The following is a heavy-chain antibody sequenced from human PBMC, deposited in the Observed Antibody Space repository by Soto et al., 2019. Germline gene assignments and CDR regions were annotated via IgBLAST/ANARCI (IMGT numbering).Heavy chain of an antibody. CDR1: GFTFDDYA. CDR2: ISWNSGSI. Sequence: GGSLRLSCAASGFTFDDYAMHWVRQAPGKGLEWVSGISWNSGSIGYADSVKGRFTISRDNAKNSLYLQMNSLRAEDTAVYYCARDKIGSGYTDYWGQGTLVTVSS. V-gene: IGHV3-9*01. D-gene: IGHD5-12*01. CDR3: ARDKIGSGYTDY. J-gene: IGHJ4*02.